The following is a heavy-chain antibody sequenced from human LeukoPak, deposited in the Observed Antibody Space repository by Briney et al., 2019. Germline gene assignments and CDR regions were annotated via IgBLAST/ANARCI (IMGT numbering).Heavy chain of an antibody. CDR1: GFTLSTYW. CDR3: AKDGDAYIEYYYYYMDV. D-gene: IGHD5-24*01. J-gene: IGHJ6*03. V-gene: IGHV3-7*01. Sequence: HPGGSLRLSCEASGFTLSTYWMNWVRQVPGKGLDWVANINPDGSGKRYVDSVRGRVTISRDNSKNTLYLQMNSLTAEDTAVYFCAKDGDAYIEYYYYYMDVWGKGTTVTVSS. CDR2: INPDGSGK.